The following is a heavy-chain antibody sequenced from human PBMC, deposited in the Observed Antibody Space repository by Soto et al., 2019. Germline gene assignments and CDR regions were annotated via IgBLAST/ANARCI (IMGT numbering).Heavy chain of an antibody. CDR2: VYHSTST. CDR1: GASITSSNW. CDR3: ARGSWSGYPSDS. J-gene: IGHJ4*02. V-gene: IGHV4-4*02. D-gene: IGHD3-3*01. Sequence: QVQLQESGPGLVKPSGTLSLTCDVSGASITSSNWWSWVRQPPGKGLEWIGDVYHSTSTNYNPSLKSRLTTSVDRSKNELSLTLTSVTAADTAMYYCARGSWSGYPSDSWGQGILVTVSS.